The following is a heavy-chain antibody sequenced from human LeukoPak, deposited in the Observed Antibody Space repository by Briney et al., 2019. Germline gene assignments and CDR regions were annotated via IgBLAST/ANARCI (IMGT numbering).Heavy chain of an antibody. CDR2: ISYSGIT. Sequence: SETLSLTCSVSGGSISSHYWTWMRQPPGKGLEWIGYISYSGITNYNPSLKGRVSISVDTSMNQLSLKVNSVTTADTAVYYCARLAVAGDYDHFYFYMDVWGKGTTVTVSS. CDR3: ARLAVAGDYDHFYFYMDV. CDR1: GGSISSHY. V-gene: IGHV4-59*11. D-gene: IGHD6-19*01. J-gene: IGHJ6*03.